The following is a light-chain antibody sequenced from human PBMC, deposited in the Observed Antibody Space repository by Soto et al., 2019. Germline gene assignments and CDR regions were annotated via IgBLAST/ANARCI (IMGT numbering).Light chain of an antibody. V-gene: IGKV3-11*01. Sequence: EIVLKQSPNTLSLSPGERATLSCSASQNVNNWLAWYQQKPGQAPRLLIYNAFSRATGIPARFSGSGSGTDFTLTISSLEPEDSAVYYCQHRNDWPLTFGGGTKVEIK. J-gene: IGKJ4*01. CDR3: QHRNDWPLT. CDR2: NAF. CDR1: QNVNNW.